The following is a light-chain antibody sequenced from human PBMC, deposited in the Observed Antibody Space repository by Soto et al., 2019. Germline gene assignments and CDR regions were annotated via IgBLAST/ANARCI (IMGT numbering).Light chain of an antibody. V-gene: IGLV2-8*01. CDR1: SSDVGGYNY. CDR3: SSYEGSNNFAYV. J-gene: IGLJ1*01. Sequence: QSALTQPPSASGSPGQSVTISCTGTSSDVGGYNYVSWYQQHPGKAPKLMIYEVSKRPSGVPDRFSGSKSGNTASLTVSGLQAEDEADYYCSSYEGSNNFAYVFGTGTKVTVL. CDR2: EVS.